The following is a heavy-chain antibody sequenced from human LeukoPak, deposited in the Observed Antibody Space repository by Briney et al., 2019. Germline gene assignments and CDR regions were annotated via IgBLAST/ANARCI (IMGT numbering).Heavy chain of an antibody. V-gene: IGHV3-48*01. CDR2: IGTSSTTI. J-gene: IGHJ4*02. CDR3: AKGREYYYGSLES. CDR1: GFTFSSYT. Sequence: LPGGSLRLSCAASGFTFSSYTMNWVRQPPGEGLEWVSNIGTSSTTIYYADSVKGRFTISRDNSKNTLYLQMNSLRAEDTAVYYCAKGREYYYGSLESWGQGTLVTVSS. D-gene: IGHD3-10*01.